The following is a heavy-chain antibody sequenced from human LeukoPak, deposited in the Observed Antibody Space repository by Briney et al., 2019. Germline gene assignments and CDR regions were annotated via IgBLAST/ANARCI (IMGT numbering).Heavy chain of an antibody. Sequence: GGSLRLSCAASGLAVSNNYMTWVRQAPGKRLEWVSVIYSGGRTSYAASVKGRFSISRDNAKNTVYIQVSGLKVDDTAVYYCARGTSSGYYRTEAFDLWGQGTMVTVSS. J-gene: IGHJ3*01. D-gene: IGHD3-22*01. CDR1: GLAVSNNY. V-gene: IGHV3-66*01. CDR2: IYSGGRT. CDR3: ARGTSSGYYRTEAFDL.